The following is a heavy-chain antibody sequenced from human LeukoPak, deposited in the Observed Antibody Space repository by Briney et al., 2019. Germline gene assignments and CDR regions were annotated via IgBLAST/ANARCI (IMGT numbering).Heavy chain of an antibody. D-gene: IGHD6-19*01. J-gene: IGHJ4*02. Sequence: SETLSLTCTVSGGSIGSYYWSWIRQPPGKGLEWIGYIYYSGSTNYNPSLKSRVTISVDTSKNQFSLKLSSVTAADTAVYYCARSSGFIDYWGQGTLVTVSS. CDR2: IYYSGST. CDR3: ARSSGFIDY. V-gene: IGHV4-59*01. CDR1: GGSIGSYY.